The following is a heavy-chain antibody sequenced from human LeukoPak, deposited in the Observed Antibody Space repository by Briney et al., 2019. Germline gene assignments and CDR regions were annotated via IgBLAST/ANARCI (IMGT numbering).Heavy chain of an antibody. D-gene: IGHD2-2*03. Sequence: GGSLRLSCAASAFTFSSYTISWVRQAPGKGLGWVSAISNSGGSTHYADSVKGRFTISRDNSKNTLYLQMNSLRAEDTAVYYCAKDGYVSWAYQLSHFDYWGQGTLVTVSS. V-gene: IGHV3-23*01. CDR1: AFTFSSYT. J-gene: IGHJ4*02. CDR3: AKDGYVSWAYQLSHFDY. CDR2: ISNSGGST.